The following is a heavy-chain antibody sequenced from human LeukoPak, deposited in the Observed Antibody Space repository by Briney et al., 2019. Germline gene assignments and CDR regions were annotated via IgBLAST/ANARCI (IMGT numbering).Heavy chain of an antibody. CDR2: ICYSGST. CDR1: GCTIISSSYY. Sequence: SETLSLTCSVSGCTIISSSYYWGWIRQTPGKGLEWIGNICYSGSTYYNPSVKSRVAISVDTSKNQFCLKRYAVTAADTAVCDCARRPFKSGLYYINNWGQGTLVTVSS. CDR3: ARRPFKSGLYYINN. D-gene: IGHD5-12*01. V-gene: IGHV4-39*01. J-gene: IGHJ4*02.